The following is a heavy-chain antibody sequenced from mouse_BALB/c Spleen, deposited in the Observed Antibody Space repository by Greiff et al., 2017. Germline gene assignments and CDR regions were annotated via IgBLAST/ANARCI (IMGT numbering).Heavy chain of an antibody. V-gene: IGHV5-12-2*01. CDR2: ISNGGGST. CDR1: GFTFSSYT. D-gene: IGHD1-1*01. CDR3: ARRGYYGSSSPFYWYFDV. Sequence: EVQLVESGGGLVQPGGSLKLSCAASGFTFSSYTMSWVRQTPEKRLEWVAYISNGGGSTYYPDTVKGRFTISRDNAKNTLYLQMSSLKSEDTAMYYCARRGYYGSSSPFYWYFDVWGAGTTVTVSS. J-gene: IGHJ1*01.